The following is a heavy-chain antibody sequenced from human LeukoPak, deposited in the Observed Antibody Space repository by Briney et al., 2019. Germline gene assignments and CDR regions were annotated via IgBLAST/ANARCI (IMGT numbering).Heavy chain of an antibody. J-gene: IGHJ4*02. CDR2: IKQDGSEK. V-gene: IGHV3-7*01. CDR3: ARVFSSGYYNYFDY. CDR1: GFTFSSYW. D-gene: IGHD3-22*01. Sequence: PGGSLRLSCAASGFTFSSYWMSWVRQAPGKGLEWVANIKQDGSEKYYVDSVKGRFTISRDNAKNSLYLQMNSLRAEDTAVYYCARVFSSGYYNYFDYWGQGTLVTVSS.